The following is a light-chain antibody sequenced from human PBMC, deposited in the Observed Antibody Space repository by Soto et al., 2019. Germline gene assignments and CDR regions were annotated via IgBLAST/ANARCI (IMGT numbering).Light chain of an antibody. V-gene: IGKV3-11*01. CDR2: DAS. Sequence: EIVLTQSPATLSLSPGERATLSCRASQSVSSYLAWYQQKPGQAPRLLIYDASNRATGIPARFSGSGSGTDFTLTISHLEPEDLAVYYCQQRSNWPYTFGQGNKLEIK. CDR1: QSVSSY. CDR3: QQRSNWPYT. J-gene: IGKJ2*01.